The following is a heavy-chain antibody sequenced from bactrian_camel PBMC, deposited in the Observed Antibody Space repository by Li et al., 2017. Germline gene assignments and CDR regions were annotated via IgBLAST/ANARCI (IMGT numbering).Heavy chain of an antibody. V-gene: IGHV3S54*01. J-gene: IGHJ4*01. D-gene: IGHD4*01. CDR2: ISTGGAVI. CDR1: VRTSYNLDS. CDR3: AASSRTPMSWRRYDEYSN. Sequence: HVQLVESGGGSVQAGGSLRLACAALVRTSYNLDSMAWFRQAPEKEREAVAFISTGGAVIGYADSVKGRFTISRDNAKNFLYLQMNSLKPEDTAMYYCAASSRTPMSWRRYDEYSNWGQGTQVTVS.